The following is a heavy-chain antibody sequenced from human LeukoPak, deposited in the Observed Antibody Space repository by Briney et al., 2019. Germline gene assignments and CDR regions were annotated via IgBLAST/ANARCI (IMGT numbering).Heavy chain of an antibody. Sequence: GGSLRLSCAASGFTFSSYSMNWVRQAPGKGLEWVSYTDSGSGTIYYADSVKGRFTISRDNAKNSLYLQMDSLRAEDTAVYYCARDSQHLNFDHWGQGTLVTVSS. V-gene: IGHV3-48*04. J-gene: IGHJ4*02. CDR2: TDSGSGTI. CDR1: GFTFSSYS. CDR3: ARDSQHLNFDH. D-gene: IGHD3-3*02.